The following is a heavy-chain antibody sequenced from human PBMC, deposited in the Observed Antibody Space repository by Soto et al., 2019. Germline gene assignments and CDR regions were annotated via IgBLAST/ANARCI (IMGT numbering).Heavy chain of an antibody. V-gene: IGHV3-23*01. D-gene: IGHD3-10*01. CDR1: GFTFSTYA. Sequence: EVQLLESGGGLVQPGGSLRLSCAGSGFTFSTYAMTCVRQAPGKGLEWVSTISGSGGSTYYADSVKGRFTICRDNSKNTLYLQMNSLRAEDTAVYHCAKDLMGAVTMVRGVSYYDYYGMDVWGQGTTVTVSS. CDR2: ISGSGGST. CDR3: AKDLMGAVTMVRGVSYYDYYGMDV. J-gene: IGHJ6*02.